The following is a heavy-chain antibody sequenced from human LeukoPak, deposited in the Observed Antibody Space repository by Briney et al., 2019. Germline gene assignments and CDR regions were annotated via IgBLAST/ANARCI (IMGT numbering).Heavy chain of an antibody. D-gene: IGHD3-22*01. CDR2: ISRGSDHI. V-gene: IGHV3-21*01. CDR3: ARPYDTRGYFPDY. CDR1: GFTFSSYW. Sequence: GGSLRLSCAASGFTFSSYWMNWARQAPGKGLEWVSSISRGSDHIFYADSMKGRFTISRDNAKNSLYLQMNSLGAEDTAVYYCARPYDTRGYFPDYWGQGTLVTASS. J-gene: IGHJ4*02.